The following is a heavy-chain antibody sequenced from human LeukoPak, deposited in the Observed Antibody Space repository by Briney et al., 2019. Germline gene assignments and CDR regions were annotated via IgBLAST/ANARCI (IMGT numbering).Heavy chain of an antibody. Sequence: GGSLRLSCAASGFTFSSYAMSWVRQAPGKGLEWVSSISSSSSYIYYADSVKGRFTISRDNAKNSLYLQMNSLRAEDTAVYYCARDGDSIAVAGEYNWFDPWGQGTLVTVSS. V-gene: IGHV3-21*01. J-gene: IGHJ5*02. CDR1: GFTFSSYA. D-gene: IGHD6-19*01. CDR3: ARDGDSIAVAGEYNWFDP. CDR2: ISSSSSYI.